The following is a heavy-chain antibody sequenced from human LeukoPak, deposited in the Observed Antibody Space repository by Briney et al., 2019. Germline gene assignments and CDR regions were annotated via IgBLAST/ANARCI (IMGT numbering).Heavy chain of an antibody. Sequence: PGGSLRLSCVAPGFTFSSYGVHWVRQAPGKGREWVAFIRYDGSKQYDADSVKGRFTISRDNSKNTLYLQMNSLRPEDTAVYYCAKVLGSLRTNDAFDIWGQGTVVTVSS. CDR3: AKVLGSLRTNDAFDI. CDR2: IRYDGSKQ. J-gene: IGHJ3*02. V-gene: IGHV3-30*02. CDR1: GFTFSSYG. D-gene: IGHD1-14*01.